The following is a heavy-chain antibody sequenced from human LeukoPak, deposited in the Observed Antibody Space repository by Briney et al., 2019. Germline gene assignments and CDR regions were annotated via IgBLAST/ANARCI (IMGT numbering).Heavy chain of an antibody. Sequence: PGGSLRLSCAASGFTFSSYWMHWVRQAPGKGLVWVSRINSDGSSTSYADSVKGRFTISRDNAKNTLYLQMNSLRAEDTAVYYCAKYHIVEESFDYWGQGTLVTVSS. CDR1: GFTFSSYW. CDR3: AKYHIVEESFDY. D-gene: IGHD2-21*01. V-gene: IGHV3-74*01. J-gene: IGHJ4*02. CDR2: INSDGSST.